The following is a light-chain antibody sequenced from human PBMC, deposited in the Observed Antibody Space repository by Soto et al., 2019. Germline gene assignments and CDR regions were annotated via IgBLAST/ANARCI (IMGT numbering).Light chain of an antibody. CDR3: TSYTSSSTYV. J-gene: IGLJ1*01. V-gene: IGLV2-14*01. Sequence: QSALTQPASVSGPPGQSITISCTGTSSDVGDYNYVSWYQQHPGKAPKLMIYDVSNRPSGVSNRFSGSKSGNTASLTISGLQAEDEADYYCTSYTSSSTYVFGTGTKVTVL. CDR2: DVS. CDR1: SSDVGDYNY.